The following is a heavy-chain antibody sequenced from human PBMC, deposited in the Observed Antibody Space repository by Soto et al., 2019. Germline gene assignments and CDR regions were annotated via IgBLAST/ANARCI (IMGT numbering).Heavy chain of an antibody. J-gene: IGHJ4*02. V-gene: IGHV3-23*01. CDR2: IDFTDAGT. CDR3: ARRFSSSSFYFDY. CDR1: GFPFSGYA. Sequence: GGSLRLSCAASGFPFSGYAMSWVRHSPDKGLEWVSAIDFTDAGTYYADSVKGRFTISRDNSKNTLYLQMSSLRAEDTAVYFCARRFSSSSFYFDYWGQGTLVTVSS. D-gene: IGHD6-6*01.